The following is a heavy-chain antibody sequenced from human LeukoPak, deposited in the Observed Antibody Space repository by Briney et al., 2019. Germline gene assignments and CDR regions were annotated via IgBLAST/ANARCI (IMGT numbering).Heavy chain of an antibody. CDR1: GFTFSSYS. V-gene: IGHV3-21*01. J-gene: IGHJ4*02. CDR2: ISSSSSYI. D-gene: IGHD3-3*01. Sequence: PGGSLRLSCAASGFTFSSYSMNWVRQAPGKGLEWVSSISSSSSYIYYADSVKGRFTISRDNAKNSLHLQMNSLRAEDTAVYYCARVATFGVVIGFDYWGQGTLVTVSS. CDR3: ARVATFGVVIGFDY.